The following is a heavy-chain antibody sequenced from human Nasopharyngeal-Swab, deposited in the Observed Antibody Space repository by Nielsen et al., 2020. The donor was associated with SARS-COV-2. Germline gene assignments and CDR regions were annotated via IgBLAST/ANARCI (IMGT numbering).Heavy chain of an antibody. CDR1: GGSISSSSYY. V-gene: IGHV4-39*01. J-gene: IGHJ6*03. Sequence: SETLSLTCTVSGGSISSSSYYWGWIRQPPGKGLEWIGSIYYSGSTYYNPSLKSRVTISVDTSKNQFSLKLSSVTAADTAVYYCARGNYYYYYMDVWGKGTTVTVSS. CDR2: IYYSGST. CDR3: ARGNYYYYYMDV.